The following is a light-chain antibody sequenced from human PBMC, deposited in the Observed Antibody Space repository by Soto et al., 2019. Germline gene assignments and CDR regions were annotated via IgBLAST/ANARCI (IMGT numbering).Light chain of an antibody. CDR3: QSYDSSLSALYV. J-gene: IGLJ1*01. V-gene: IGLV1-40*01. Sequence: SVLTQPPSVSGAPGQRVTISCTGSSSNIGAGYDVHWYQQLPGTAPKLLIYGNSNRPSGVPDRFSGSKSGTSASLAITGLQAEDEADYYCQSYDSSLSALYVFGTGTKLTVL. CDR2: GNS. CDR1: SSNIGAGYD.